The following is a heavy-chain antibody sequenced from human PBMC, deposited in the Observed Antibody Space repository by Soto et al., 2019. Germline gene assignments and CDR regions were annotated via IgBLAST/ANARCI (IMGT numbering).Heavy chain of an antibody. Sequence: PSETLSLTCSVSGDPVSSGSYYWTWVRQHPVKGLEWIGYIYHTGSTYYNPSLQSRLIMSIDTSKNQFSLHLYSVTAADTAFYFCAAKLRTTRYFDFWGQGSLVTVSS. CDR3: AAKLRTTRYFDF. D-gene: IGHD1-1*01. CDR1: GDPVSSGSYY. V-gene: IGHV4-31*03. CDR2: IYHTGST. J-gene: IGHJ4*02.